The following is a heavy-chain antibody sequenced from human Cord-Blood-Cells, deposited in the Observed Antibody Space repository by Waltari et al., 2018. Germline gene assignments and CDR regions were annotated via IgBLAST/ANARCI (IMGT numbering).Heavy chain of an antibody. CDR2: IYPGDSET. CDR1: GFSFTSYW. Sequence: EVQLVQSGAEVKKPGESLKISCKGSGFSFTSYWIGWVRQMPGKGLEWMGIIYPGDSETRCTPSVQGQVTSSAYNAICTAYMQWSSLKASDTAMYYCARHAPQYDILTGYYYYYGMDVWGQGTTVTVSS. V-gene: IGHV5-51*01. D-gene: IGHD3-9*01. CDR3: ARHAPQYDILTGYYYYYGMDV. J-gene: IGHJ6*02.